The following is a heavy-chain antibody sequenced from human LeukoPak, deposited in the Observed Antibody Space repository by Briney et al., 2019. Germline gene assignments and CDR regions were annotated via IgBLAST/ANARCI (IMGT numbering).Heavy chain of an antibody. CDR3: ARVGCRGGSCSSRGDYYYGMDV. CDR1: EFTFSSYS. Sequence: GESLRLPCAASEFTFSSYSMNWVRQAPGKGLEWVSSISSTGNFVHYADSVKGRFTISRDNAKNSLYLQMDSLRGEDTAVYFCARVGCRGGSCSSRGDYYYGMDVWGQGTTVTVSS. V-gene: IGHV3-21*06. D-gene: IGHD2-15*01. CDR2: ISSTGNFV. J-gene: IGHJ6*02.